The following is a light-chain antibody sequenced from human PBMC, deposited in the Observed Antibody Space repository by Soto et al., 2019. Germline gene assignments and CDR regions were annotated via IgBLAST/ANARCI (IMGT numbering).Light chain of an antibody. CDR3: SSFAGSNNFPYV. CDR2: EVS. CDR1: SRDIGGYNY. J-gene: IGLJ1*01. Sequence: QSALTQPASVSGSPGQSITISCTGTSRDIGGYNYVSWHQQHPGKAPKVIITEVSNRPSGVSDRFSGSKSGNTASLTVSGLQAEDEADYYCSSFAGSNNFPYVFGTGTKVTVL. V-gene: IGLV2-14*01.